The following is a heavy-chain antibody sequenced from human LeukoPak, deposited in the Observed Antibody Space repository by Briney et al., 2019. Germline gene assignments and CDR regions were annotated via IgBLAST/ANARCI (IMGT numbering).Heavy chain of an antibody. Sequence: SETLSLTCAVYDGSFSDYYWSWIRQFPGEGLEWIGEINYSGSATYNPSLKSRVTILVDTSKNQFSLKLSSVTAADTAVYYCARGSTYYYGSGSYYYNYWGQGTLVTVSS. V-gene: IGHV4-34*01. J-gene: IGHJ4*02. CDR3: ARGSTYYYGSGSYYYNY. CDR1: DGSFSDYY. D-gene: IGHD3-10*01. CDR2: INYSGSA.